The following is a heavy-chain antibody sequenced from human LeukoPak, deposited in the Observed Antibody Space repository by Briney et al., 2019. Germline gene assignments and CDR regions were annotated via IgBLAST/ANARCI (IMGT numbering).Heavy chain of an antibody. CDR1: GFPFSSYA. D-gene: IGHD6-13*01. V-gene: IGHV4-34*01. CDR2: INHSGST. J-gene: IGHJ4*02. CDR3: ARAGELAAAGTVDY. Sequence: WGSLRLSCAASGFPFSSYAMTWVRQAPGKGLEWIGEINHSGSTNYNPSLKSRVTISVDTSKDQFSLKLSSVTAADTAVYYCARAGELAAAGTVDYWGQGTLVTVSS.